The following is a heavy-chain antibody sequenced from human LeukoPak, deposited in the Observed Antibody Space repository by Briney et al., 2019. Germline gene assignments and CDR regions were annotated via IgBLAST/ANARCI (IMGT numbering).Heavy chain of an antibody. CDR1: GYTFTDFP. D-gene: IGHD3-9*01. CDR2: IDTDTGNP. V-gene: IGHV7-4-1*02. J-gene: IGHJ4*02. Sequence: ASVKVSCKTPGYTFTDFPVNWVRQAPGQGLEWMGWIDTDTGNPTYAQGFTGRFVFSLDTSVSTTYLQVNSLKAEDTAVYYCVRGRDTTGYFSYWGQGTLVTVSS. CDR3: VRGRDTTGYFSY.